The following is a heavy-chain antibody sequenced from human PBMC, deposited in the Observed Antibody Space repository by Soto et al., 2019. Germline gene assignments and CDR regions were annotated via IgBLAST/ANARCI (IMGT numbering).Heavy chain of an antibody. CDR1: GFSLSTNGVG. D-gene: IGHD3-16*01. Sequence: KESGPTLVKPTQTLTLTCTFSGFSLSTNGVGVGWIRQPPGKALEWLALIYWDDDKRYSPYLKSRLTIAKDTSKNQVVLTMTNMDPVDTATYYCAHRLGGSRFDYWGQGTLVTVSS. CDR3: AHRLGGSRFDY. CDR2: IYWDDDK. V-gene: IGHV2-5*02. J-gene: IGHJ4*02.